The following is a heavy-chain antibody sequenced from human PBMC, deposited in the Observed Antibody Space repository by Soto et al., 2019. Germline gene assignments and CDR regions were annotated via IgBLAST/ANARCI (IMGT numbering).Heavy chain of an antibody. CDR1: GGSISSGGYY. CDR3: ASRVATHNWFDP. CDR2: IYYSGST. V-gene: IGHV4-31*03. J-gene: IGHJ5*02. D-gene: IGHD5-12*01. Sequence: SSETLSLTCTVSGGSISSGGYYWSWIRQHPGKGLEWIGYIYYSGSTYYNPSLKSRVTISVDTSKNQFSLKLSSVTAADTAAYYCASRVATHNWFDPWGQGTLVTVSS.